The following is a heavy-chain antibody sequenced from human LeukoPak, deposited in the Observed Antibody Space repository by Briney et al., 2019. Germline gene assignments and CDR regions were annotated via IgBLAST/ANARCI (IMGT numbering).Heavy chain of an antibody. J-gene: IGHJ3*02. V-gene: IGHV1-2*02. Sequence: ASVKVSCKASGYTFTGYYMHWVRQAPGQGLEWMGWINPNSGGTNYAQKFQGRVTMTRDTSISTAYMELSRLRSDDTAVYYSASFMKAMVYVVYDAFDIWGQGTMVTVSS. CDR1: GYTFTGYY. CDR2: INPNSGGT. CDR3: ASFMKAMVYVVYDAFDI. D-gene: IGHD5-18*01.